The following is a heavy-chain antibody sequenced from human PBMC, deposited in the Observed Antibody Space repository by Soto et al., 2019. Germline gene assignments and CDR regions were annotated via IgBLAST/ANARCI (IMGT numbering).Heavy chain of an antibody. Sequence: LRLSCAASGFTFSSYGMHWVRQAPGKGLEWVAVIWYDGSNKYYADSVKGRFTISRDNSKNTLYLQMNSLRAEDTAVYYCARDGITIFGVVIPGYYGMDVWGQGTTVTV. CDR1: GFTFSSYG. V-gene: IGHV3-33*01. CDR2: IWYDGSNK. J-gene: IGHJ6*02. CDR3: ARDGITIFGVVIPGYYGMDV. D-gene: IGHD3-3*01.